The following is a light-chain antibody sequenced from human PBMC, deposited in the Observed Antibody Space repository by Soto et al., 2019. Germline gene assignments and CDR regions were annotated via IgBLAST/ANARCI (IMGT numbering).Light chain of an antibody. Sequence: QSALTQPASVSGSPGQSITISCTGTSSDVGGYNYVSWYQQHPGKAPKRMIYEVSNRPSGVSNRFSGSKSGNTASLTISGLQAEDEADYYCSSYTSSSPYVVGTGTKLTVL. J-gene: IGLJ1*01. CDR3: SSYTSSSPYV. CDR2: EVS. V-gene: IGLV2-14*01. CDR1: SSDVGGYNY.